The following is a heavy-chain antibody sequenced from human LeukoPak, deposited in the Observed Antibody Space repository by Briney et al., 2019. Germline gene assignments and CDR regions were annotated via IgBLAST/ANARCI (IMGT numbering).Heavy chain of an antibody. CDR1: GNYW. CDR3: VSFYETY. Sequence: GGSLRLSCAASGNYWMHWVRQAPGKGLVWVSHINSDGSWTSYADSVKGRFTISKDNAKNTVYLQMNSLRVEDTAVYYCVSFYETYWGRGTLVTVSS. V-gene: IGHV3-74*01. J-gene: IGHJ4*02. CDR2: INSDGSWT. D-gene: IGHD2/OR15-2a*01.